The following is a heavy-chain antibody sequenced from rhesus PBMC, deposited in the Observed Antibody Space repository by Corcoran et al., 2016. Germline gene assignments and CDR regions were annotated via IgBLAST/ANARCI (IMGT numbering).Heavy chain of an antibody. D-gene: IGHD1-44*02. CDR3: ARGSGASGLDY. Sequence: QVQLQESGPGRVKSAETLSLTCAVSGGSISGNYRRWIRQPPGKGLGWIGRSYGSTAPPTSHPSLASRVTISIDTSTNQISLKLGSVTAADTAVYYCARGSGASGLDYWGQGHLVTVSS. CDR2: SYGSTAPP. CDR1: GGSISGNY. V-gene: IGHV4-147*01. J-gene: IGHJ4*01.